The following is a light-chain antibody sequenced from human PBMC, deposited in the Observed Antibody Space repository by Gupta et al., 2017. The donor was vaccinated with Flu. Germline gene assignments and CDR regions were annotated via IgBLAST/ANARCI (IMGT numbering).Light chain of an antibody. Sequence: TTPGTGSTSMNGVTYAVHWCQQPPETAPTLLIYDNISRPSWVPDRFSASKYGTSASLAITGLQAADEADYYCQTYDSIRSASVFGGGTKLTVL. CDR2: DNI. CDR1: TSMNGVTYA. J-gene: IGLJ3*02. CDR3: QTYDSIRSASV. V-gene: IGLV1-40*01.